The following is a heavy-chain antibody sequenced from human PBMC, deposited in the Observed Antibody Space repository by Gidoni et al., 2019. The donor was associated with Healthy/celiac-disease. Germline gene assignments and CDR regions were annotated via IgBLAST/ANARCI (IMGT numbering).Heavy chain of an antibody. Sequence: QVQLVESGGGVVQPGRSLRLSCAPPGFTFSSYGMHWVRPAPGKGLEWVAVISYDGSNKYYADSVKGRFTISRDNSKNTLYLQMNSLRAEDTAVYYCAKDGGSGGGFIDYWGQGTLVTVSS. D-gene: IGHD2-15*01. CDR3: AKDGGSGGGFIDY. V-gene: IGHV3-30*18. CDR2: ISYDGSNK. J-gene: IGHJ4*02. CDR1: GFTFSSYG.